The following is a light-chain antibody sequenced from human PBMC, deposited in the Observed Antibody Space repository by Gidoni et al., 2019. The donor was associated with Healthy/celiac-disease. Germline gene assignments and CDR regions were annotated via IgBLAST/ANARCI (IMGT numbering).Light chain of an antibody. CDR2: DAS. CDR1: KDISNY. CDR3: QQYDNLVLA. Sequence: DIQMTQSPSSLSASVGDRVTITCQASKDISNYLNWYQQKPGKAPKLLIYDASNLETGVPTRFSGGGSGTDFTITISSLQHEDIATYYCQQYDNLVLAFGGGTKVDIK. V-gene: IGKV1-33*01. J-gene: IGKJ4*01.